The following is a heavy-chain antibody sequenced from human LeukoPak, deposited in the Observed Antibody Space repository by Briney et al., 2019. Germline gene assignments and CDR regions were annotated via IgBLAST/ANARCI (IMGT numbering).Heavy chain of an antibody. CDR2: IKQDGSEK. D-gene: IGHD3-9*01. J-gene: IGHJ6*02. V-gene: IGHV3-7*01. CDR1: GFTFSSYW. CDR3: ARDVYYEILTGSLYYYYGMDV. Sequence: GGSLRLSCAASGFTFSSYWMSWVRQAPGKGLEWVANIKQDGSEKYYVDSVKGRFTISRDNAKNSLYLQMNSLRAEDTAVYHCARDVYYEILTGSLYYYYGMDVWGQGTTVTVSS.